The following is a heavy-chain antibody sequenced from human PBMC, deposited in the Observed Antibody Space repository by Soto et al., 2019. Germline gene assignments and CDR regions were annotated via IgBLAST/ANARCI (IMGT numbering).Heavy chain of an antibody. J-gene: IGHJ3*02. D-gene: IGHD3-22*01. V-gene: IGHV1-18*04. CDR2: ISAYNGNK. CDR3: ATVLTPGYASTGYSAFEI. CDR1: GSTFTSDG. Sequence: GASGKVSFKASGSTFTSDGISWARQAAGQVLEWRGLISAYNGNKNYAQMLQGRVTMTRDTSTSTAYMEMRRLRSDDKAVYYCATVLTPGYASTGYSAFEIWGQGTMVTVSS.